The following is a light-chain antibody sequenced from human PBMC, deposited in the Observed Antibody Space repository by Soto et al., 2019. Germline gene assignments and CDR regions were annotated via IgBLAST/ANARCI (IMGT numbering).Light chain of an antibody. V-gene: IGLV8-61*01. Sequence: QTVVTQEPSISVSPGGTVTLTCGLSPGSVSTSYFPSWYQQTPGQSPRTLIYNTNTRSSGVPDRFSGSIRGGKAALTITGAQADDESHYYCLLCISSAPWGFGGGTKLTV. CDR2: NTN. CDR1: PGSVSTSYF. J-gene: IGLJ3*02. CDR3: LLCISSAPWG.